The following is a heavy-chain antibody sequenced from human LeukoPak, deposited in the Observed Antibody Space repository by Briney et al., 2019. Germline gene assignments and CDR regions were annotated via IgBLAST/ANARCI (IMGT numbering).Heavy chain of an antibody. CDR2: INPNSGGI. D-gene: IGHD3-3*01. J-gene: IGHJ4*02. Sequence: ASVKVSCKASGYTFTGYYMHWVRQAPGQGLEWMGRINPNSGGINYAQKFQGRVTMTRDTSISTAYMELSRLRSDDTAVYYCARGDFWSGLNDYWGQGTLVTVSS. CDR1: GYTFTGYY. V-gene: IGHV1-2*06. CDR3: ARGDFWSGLNDY.